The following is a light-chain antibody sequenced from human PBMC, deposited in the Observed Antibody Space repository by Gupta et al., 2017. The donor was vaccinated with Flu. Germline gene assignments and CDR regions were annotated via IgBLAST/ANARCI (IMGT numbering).Light chain of an antibody. CDR3: SSYSATSALVL. V-gene: IGLV2-14*03. CDR1: SSDVGTYNY. J-gene: IGLJ2*01. CDR2: DVR. Sequence: QSALTQPASVAGSPGQSINISCTGTSSDVGTYNYVSWYQQYPGRAPKLMIYDVRNRPSGISDRFSGSKSGNTASLTISGLQAEDEADYYCSSYSATSALVLFGGGTKVTVL.